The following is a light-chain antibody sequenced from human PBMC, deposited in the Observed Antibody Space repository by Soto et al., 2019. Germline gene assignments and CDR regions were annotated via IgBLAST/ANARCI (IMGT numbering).Light chain of an antibody. CDR1: QSVSSY. CDR2: DAS. CDR3: QQRNNWPPIT. Sequence: EIVLTQSPVTLSLSHGERATLSCRASQSVSSYLALYQQRPGQAPRLLIYDASNRATGIPARFSDSGSGTDFTLTIDNLEPEDFAIYYCQQRNNWPPITFGQGTRLEIK. V-gene: IGKV3-11*01. J-gene: IGKJ5*01.